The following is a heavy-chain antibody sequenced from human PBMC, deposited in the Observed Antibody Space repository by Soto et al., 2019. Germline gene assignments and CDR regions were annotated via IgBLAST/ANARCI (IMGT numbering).Heavy chain of an antibody. CDR2: ISAYSGNT. CDR3: AIDAVDGSDDSSGYSRDAFDI. J-gene: IGHJ3*02. V-gene: IGHV1-18*01. Sequence: QVQLVQSGAEAKKPGASVKVSCKASGYTFTSYRISWVRQAPGQGLHWMRWISAYSGNTNYAQKLQGRVTMTTETPTSTAYMELRSLRSDDAAVYYCAIDAVDGSDDSSGYSRDAFDIWGQGTMVTVSS. D-gene: IGHD3-22*01. CDR1: GYTFTSYR.